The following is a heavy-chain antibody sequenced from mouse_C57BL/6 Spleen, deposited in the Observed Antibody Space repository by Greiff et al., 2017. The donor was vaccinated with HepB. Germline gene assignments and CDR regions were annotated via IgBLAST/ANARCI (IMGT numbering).Heavy chain of an antibody. CDR1: GYTFTSYW. D-gene: IGHD2-5*01. CDR2: IYPGRGST. V-gene: IGHV1-55*01. CDR3: ARVGYYSNDDYDAMDD. J-gene: IGHJ4*01. Sequence: VQLQQPGAELVKPGASVQMSCKASGYTFTSYWLTWVKQRPGHGLEWIGDIYPGRGSTTYNEKFKSKATLTVDPSSRTAYMQLSSRTSADSAVYYGARVGYYSNDDYDAMDDWGQGTTVTVSS.